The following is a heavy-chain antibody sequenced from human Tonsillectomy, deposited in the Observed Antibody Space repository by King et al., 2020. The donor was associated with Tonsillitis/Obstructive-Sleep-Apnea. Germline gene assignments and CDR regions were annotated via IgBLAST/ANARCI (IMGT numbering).Heavy chain of an antibody. CDR3: PRPPTYCSGGSCYSWYYYYMDV. V-gene: IGHV3-30*04. J-gene: IGHJ6*03. CDR2: ISYDGSNK. D-gene: IGHD2-15*01. Sequence: QVQLVESGGGVVQPGRSLRLSCAASGFTFSNYAMHWVRQAPGKGLEWVAGISYDGSNKYYADSVKGRFTISRDNSKNTLYLQMNSLRAEDTAVYYCPRPPTYCSGGSCYSWYYYYMDVWGKGTTVTVSS. CDR1: GFTFSNYA.